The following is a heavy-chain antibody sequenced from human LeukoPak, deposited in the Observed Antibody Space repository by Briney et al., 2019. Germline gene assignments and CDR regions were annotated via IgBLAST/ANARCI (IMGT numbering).Heavy chain of an antibody. CDR2: IRSKANSYAT. CDR3: TRRDSSSWYGGKYFDY. D-gene: IGHD6-13*01. Sequence: GGSLRLSCAASGFTFSGSAMHWVRQASGKGLEWVGRIRSKANSYATAYAASVKGRFTISRDDSKNTAYLQMNSLKTEDTAVYYCTRRDSSSWYGGKYFDYWGQGALVTVSS. J-gene: IGHJ4*02. CDR1: GFTFSGSA. V-gene: IGHV3-73*01.